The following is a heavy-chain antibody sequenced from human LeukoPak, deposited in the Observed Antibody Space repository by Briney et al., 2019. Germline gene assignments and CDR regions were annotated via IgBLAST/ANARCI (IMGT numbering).Heavy chain of an antibody. CDR1: GYNFRGYY. V-gene: IGHV1-2*02. J-gene: IGHJ4*02. Sequence: GASVKVSCKASGYNFRGYYMHWVRQAPGQGLEWMGWINPISGGTKYAQKFQGRVTMTRDTSISTAYMEVSSLTSDDTAVYYCARPDAGDFGYWGQGTLVTVSS. CDR3: ARPDAGDFGY. CDR2: INPISGGT. D-gene: IGHD1-14*01.